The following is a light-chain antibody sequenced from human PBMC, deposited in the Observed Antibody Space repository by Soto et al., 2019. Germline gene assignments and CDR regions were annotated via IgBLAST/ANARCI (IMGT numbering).Light chain of an antibody. J-gene: IGKJ4*01. CDR1: QSVSNNY. CDR2: GAS. CDR3: QQRSNWPSLT. Sequence: EIVLTQSPCTLSLSPGERATLSCRASQSVSNNYLAWYQQKPGQAPRLLIYGASNRATGIPDRFSGSGSGTDFTLTISRLEPEDSAVYYCQQRSNWPSLTFGGGTKVDIK. V-gene: IGKV3D-20*02.